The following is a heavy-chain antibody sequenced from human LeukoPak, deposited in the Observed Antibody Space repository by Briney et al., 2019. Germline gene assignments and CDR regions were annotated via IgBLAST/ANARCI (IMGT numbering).Heavy chain of an antibody. Sequence: PSETLSLTCAVSGYSISSGSYWGWIRQPPGKGLEGIGRGYHTGSTFYNPSLKSRVSISVDTSKNQFSLKLSSVTAADTAVYYCARESTSGLPAVGFDFWGQGTLVTVSS. V-gene: IGHV4-38-2*02. CDR1: GYSISSGSY. D-gene: IGHD3-10*01. J-gene: IGHJ4*02. CDR3: ARESTSGLPAVGFDF. CDR2: GYHTGST.